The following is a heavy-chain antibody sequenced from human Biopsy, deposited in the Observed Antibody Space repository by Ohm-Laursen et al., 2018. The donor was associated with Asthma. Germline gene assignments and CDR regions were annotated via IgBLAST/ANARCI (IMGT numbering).Heavy chain of an antibody. V-gene: IGHV3-21*01. J-gene: IGHJ6*02. CDR1: GFTFSSYS. CDR2: ISSSSYI. Sequence: SLRLSCTASGFTFSSYSMNWVRQAPGKGLEWVSSISSSSYIYYADSVKGRFTISRDNAKNSLYLQMNSLRAEDTAVYYCAREGGADYYYYGMDVWGQGTTVTVSS. CDR3: AREGGADYYYYGMDV. D-gene: IGHD3-16*01.